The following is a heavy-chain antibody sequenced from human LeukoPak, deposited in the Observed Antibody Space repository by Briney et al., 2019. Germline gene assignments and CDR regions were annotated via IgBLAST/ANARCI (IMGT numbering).Heavy chain of an antibody. CDR1: GYTFTSYY. V-gene: IGHV1-46*01. D-gene: IGHD3-10*02. CDR2: INPSGGST. Sequence: ASVKVSCKASGYTFTSYYMHWVRQAPGQGLEWMGIINPSGGSTSYAQKFQGRVTMTRDTSTSTVYMELSSLRSEDTAVYYCARDRVVRGVILDYYYGMDVWGQGTTVTVSS. CDR3: ARDRVVRGVILDYYYGMDV. J-gene: IGHJ6*02.